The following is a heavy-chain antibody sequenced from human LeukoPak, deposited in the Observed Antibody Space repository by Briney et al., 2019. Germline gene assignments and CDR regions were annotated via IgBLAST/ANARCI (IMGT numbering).Heavy chain of an antibody. D-gene: IGHD1-7*01. CDR1: GGSVSIGNYY. CDR2: VYYSGST. CDR3: ARGELELEWFDP. J-gene: IGHJ5*02. Sequence: SETLSLTCTVSGGSVSIGNYYWSWIRQPPGKGLEWIGYVYYSGSTYYNPSLKSRVTISVDRSKNQFSLKLSSVTAADTAVYYCARGELELEWFDPWGQGTLVTVSS. V-gene: IGHV4-30-4*01.